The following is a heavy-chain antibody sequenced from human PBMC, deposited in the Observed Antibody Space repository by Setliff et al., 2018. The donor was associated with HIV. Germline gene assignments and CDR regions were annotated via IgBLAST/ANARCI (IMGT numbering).Heavy chain of an antibody. CDR2: IYSTDTT. V-gene: IGHV4-4*09. J-gene: IGHJ4*02. D-gene: IGHD1-7*01. CDR3: ARHGTWNSQRFHFDY. CDR1: AVSIGGYS. Sequence: SLTCTVSAVSIGGYSWSWIRQSPGKGLEWIGSIYSTDTTNHNPSLESRVTISVDKSKNQFSLKLNSVAAADTAVYYCARHGTWNSQRFHFDYWGQGTPVTVSP.